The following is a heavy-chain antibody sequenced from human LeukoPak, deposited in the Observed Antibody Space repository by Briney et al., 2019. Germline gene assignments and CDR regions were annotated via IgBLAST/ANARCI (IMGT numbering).Heavy chain of an antibody. CDR2: ISGSGGST. D-gene: IGHD3-22*01. CDR1: GFTFSSYA. CDR3: AKDITRNCYDSSGYFFDY. J-gene: IGHJ4*02. V-gene: IGHV3-23*01. Sequence: GGSLRLSCAASGFTFSSYAMSWVRQAPGKGLEWVSAISGSGGSTYYADSVKGRFTISRDNSKNTLYLQMNSLRAEDTAVYYCAKDITRNCYDSSGYFFDYWGQGTLVTVSS.